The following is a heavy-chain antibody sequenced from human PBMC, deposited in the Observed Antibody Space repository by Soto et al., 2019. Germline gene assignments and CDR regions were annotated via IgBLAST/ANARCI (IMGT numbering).Heavy chain of an antibody. J-gene: IGHJ4*02. V-gene: IGHV3-33*01. CDR1: GFNFKNYG. D-gene: IGHD3-10*01. CDR2: IWNDGSNK. Sequence: QVQLVESGGGVVQPGVSLRLSCAASGFNFKNYGMHWVRQGPGKGLEWVAVIWNDGSNKCYGDSVQGRATISRDNSKNTVYLQLNSLRVDDTAVYQCARDPGRGEPPFDYWGQGTLVTVSS. CDR3: ARDPGRGEPPFDY.